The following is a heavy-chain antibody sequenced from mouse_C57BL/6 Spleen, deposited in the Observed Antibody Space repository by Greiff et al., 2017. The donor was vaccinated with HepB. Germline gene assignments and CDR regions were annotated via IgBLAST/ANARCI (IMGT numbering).Heavy chain of an antibody. CDR3: ARGYYGSSGAMDY. Sequence: EVHLVESGGGLVKPGGSLKLSCAASGFTFSDYGMHWVRQAPEKGLEWVAYISSGSSTIYYADTVKGRFTISRDNAKNTLFLQMTSLRSEDTAMYYCARGYYGSSGAMDYWGQGTSVTVSS. CDR2: ISSGSSTI. CDR1: GFTFSDYG. D-gene: IGHD1-1*01. J-gene: IGHJ4*01. V-gene: IGHV5-17*01.